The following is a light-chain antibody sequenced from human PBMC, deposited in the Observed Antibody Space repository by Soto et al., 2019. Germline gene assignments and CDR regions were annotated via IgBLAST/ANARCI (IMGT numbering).Light chain of an antibody. CDR1: QGISSY. CDR3: QHLNSYPFLT. J-gene: IGKJ4*01. V-gene: IGKV1-9*01. Sequence: DIQLTQSPSFLSASVGDRVTITCRASQGISSYLAWYQQKPGQAPKLLIYAASTLQSGGPSRFSGSGSGTEFTLTISSLQPEDFATDYVQHLNSYPFLTFGGGTKVEIK. CDR2: AAS.